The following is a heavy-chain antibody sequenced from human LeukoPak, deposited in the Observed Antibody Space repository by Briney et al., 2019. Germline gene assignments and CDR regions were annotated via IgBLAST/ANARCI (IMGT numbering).Heavy chain of an antibody. CDR2: IRSKANNYAT. Sequence: GGSLRLSCAASGFTFSGSTMHWVRQASGKGLEWVGRIRSKANNYATAYATSVKGRFTLSRDDSKNTAYLQMNSLKTEDTAVYYCIRGAASGSYYGFDVWGQGATVTVPS. J-gene: IGHJ6*02. V-gene: IGHV3-73*01. CDR1: GFTFSGST. CDR3: IRGAASGSYYGFDV. D-gene: IGHD1-26*01.